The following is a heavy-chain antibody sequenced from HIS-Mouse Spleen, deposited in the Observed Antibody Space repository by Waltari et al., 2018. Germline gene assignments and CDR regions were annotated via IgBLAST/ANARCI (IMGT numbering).Heavy chain of an antibody. CDR1: GGSISSSSYY. D-gene: IGHD6-13*01. CDR2: VYYSGRT. Sequence: QLQLQESGPGLVKPSETLSLTCTVSGGSISSSSYYWGWIRQPPGKGLEWIGSVYYSGRTSDNPSLKSRVTISVDTSKNQFSLKLSSVTAADTAVYYCAREIPYSSSWYDWYFDLWGRGTLVTVSS. CDR3: AREIPYSSSWYDWYFDL. V-gene: IGHV4-39*07. J-gene: IGHJ2*01.